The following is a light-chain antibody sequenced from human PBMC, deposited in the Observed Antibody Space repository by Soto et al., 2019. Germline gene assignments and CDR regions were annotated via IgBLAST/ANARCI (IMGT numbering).Light chain of an antibody. CDR3: QQYKSYPYT. V-gene: IGKV1-5*01. Sequence: DIQMTQSPSTLSASVGDRVTITCRASQSISSWLAWYQQKPGKAPKLLIYDASSLESGVPSRFSGSGSGTEFTLTSSSLQPYDFETYYCQQYKSYPYTFGQGTKLEIK. CDR1: QSISSW. CDR2: DAS. J-gene: IGKJ2*01.